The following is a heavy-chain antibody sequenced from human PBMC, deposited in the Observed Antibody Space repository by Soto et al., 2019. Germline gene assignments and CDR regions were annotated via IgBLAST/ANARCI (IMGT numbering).Heavy chain of an antibody. Sequence: PSETLSLTCAVYGASFSGYYWSWIRQPPGKGLEWIGEINHSGSINYNPSLKSRVTISVDTSKNQFSLKLSSVIAADTAVYYCASQELERAKFDYWGQGTLVTVSS. J-gene: IGHJ4*02. CDR1: GASFSGYY. CDR3: ASQELERAKFDY. CDR2: INHSGSI. D-gene: IGHD1-1*01. V-gene: IGHV4-34*01.